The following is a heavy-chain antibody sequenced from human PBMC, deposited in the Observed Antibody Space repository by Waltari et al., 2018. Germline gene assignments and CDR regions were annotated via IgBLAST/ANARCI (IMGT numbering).Heavy chain of an antibody. Sequence: EVQVVETGGGLIQPGGSLRRSCAVSGFTVGTFYMSWVCQAPGKGLEWVSVIYRDGSTYYADSVKGRFTISRDNSKNNLYLQMDSLGPEDTAVYYCARRRSGSNSQALENWGQGTLVIVSS. J-gene: IGHJ4*02. CDR1: GFTVGTFY. V-gene: IGHV3-53*02. CDR2: IYRDGST. CDR3: ARRRSGSNSQALEN. D-gene: IGHD4-4*01.